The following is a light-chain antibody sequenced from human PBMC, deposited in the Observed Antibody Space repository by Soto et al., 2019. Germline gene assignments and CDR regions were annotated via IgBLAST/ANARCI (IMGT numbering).Light chain of an antibody. V-gene: IGLV2-23*01. J-gene: IGLJ1*01. CDR1: SSDVGSSNL. Sequence: SVLTQPASVPGSPGQSITISCTGTSSDVGSSNLVSWYQQHPGKAPKLIIYEGSRRPSGVSGRFSGSKSGNTASLTISGLQAEDEADYYCCSFADSSTFYVFGTGTKVTVL. CDR2: EGS. CDR3: CSFADSSTFYV.